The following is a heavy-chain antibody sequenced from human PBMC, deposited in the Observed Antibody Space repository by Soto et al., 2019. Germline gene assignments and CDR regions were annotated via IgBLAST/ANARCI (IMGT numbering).Heavy chain of an antibody. CDR2: ISYDGSNN. Sequence: PGGSLRLSCAASGFNFSSYAMHWVRQAPGQGLERVAVISYDGSNNYYADSVKGRFTISRDNSKNTLYLQMNSLIAEDTAVYYCARPHLFSSSAFGLDYWGQGTLVTVSS. CDR1: GFNFSSYA. V-gene: IGHV3-30-3*01. CDR3: ARPHLFSSSAFGLDY. D-gene: IGHD6-6*01. J-gene: IGHJ4*02.